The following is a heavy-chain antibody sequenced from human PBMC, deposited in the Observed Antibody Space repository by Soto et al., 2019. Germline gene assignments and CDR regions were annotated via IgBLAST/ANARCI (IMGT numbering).Heavy chain of an antibody. CDR2: IKQDGSEK. CDR1: GFTFSSYW. V-gene: IGHV3-7*01. J-gene: IGHJ5*02. D-gene: IGHD6-13*01. Sequence: PGGSLRLSCAASGFTFSSYWMSWVRQAPGKGLEWVANIKQDGSEKYYVDSVKGRFTISRDNAKNSLYLQMNSLRAEDTAVYYCARESPGYSSSWYWARWFDPWGQGTLVTVPQ. CDR3: ARESPGYSSSWYWARWFDP.